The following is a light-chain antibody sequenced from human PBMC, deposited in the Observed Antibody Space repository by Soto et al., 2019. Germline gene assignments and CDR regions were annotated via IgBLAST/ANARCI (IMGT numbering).Light chain of an antibody. CDR3: QQHNHYSPYT. V-gene: IGKV1-5*03. Sequence: DIQMTQSPSTLSASVGDRVTITCRASPSITNCLAWYQQKPGKAPKLLIFDASSLRSGVPSRFSGCGSGTEFTLTISSLQPDDCATYYCQQHNHYSPYTFGQGTKLESK. CDR2: DAS. CDR1: PSITNC. J-gene: IGKJ2*01.